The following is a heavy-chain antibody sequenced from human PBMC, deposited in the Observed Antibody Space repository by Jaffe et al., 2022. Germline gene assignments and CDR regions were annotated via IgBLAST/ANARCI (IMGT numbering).Heavy chain of an antibody. CDR1: GGSISSSSYY. CDR2: IYYSGST. J-gene: IGHJ6*03. D-gene: IGHD4-17*01. CDR3: ARLTTVTMFDYYYYYYMDV. Sequence: QLQLQESGPGLVKPSETLSLTCTVSGGSISSSSYYWGWIRQPPGKGLEWIGSIYYSGSTYYNPSLKSRVTISVDTSKNQFSLKLSSVTAADTAVYYCARLTTVTMFDYYYYYYMDVWGKGTTVTVSS. V-gene: IGHV4-39*01.